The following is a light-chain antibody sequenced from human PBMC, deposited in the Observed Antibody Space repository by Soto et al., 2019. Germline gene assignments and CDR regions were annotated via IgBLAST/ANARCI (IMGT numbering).Light chain of an antibody. V-gene: IGKV3-20*01. J-gene: IGKJ2*01. CDR2: GAS. Sequence: EIVLTQSPGTLSLSPGERATLSCRASQSVSSSYLAWYQQKPGQAPRLLIYGASSRVTGIPDRFSGSGSGTDFSLTISRLEPEDVAVYYCQQYGSSLLMYTFGQGTKLEIK. CDR3: QQYGSSLLMYT. CDR1: QSVSSSY.